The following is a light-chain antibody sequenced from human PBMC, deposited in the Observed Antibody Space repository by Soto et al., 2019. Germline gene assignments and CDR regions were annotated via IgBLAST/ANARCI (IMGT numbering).Light chain of an antibody. V-gene: IGLV4-69*01. Sequence: QSVLTQSPSASASLGASVKLTCTLSSGHSSYAIARHQQQPEKGPRFLMKLNNDGSYSKGDGIPDRFSGSSSGAERYLTISSLQSEDEADYYCQTWGTGIWVFGGGTKLTVL. CDR3: QTWGTGIWV. CDR2: LNNDGSY. CDR1: SGHSSYA. J-gene: IGLJ3*02.